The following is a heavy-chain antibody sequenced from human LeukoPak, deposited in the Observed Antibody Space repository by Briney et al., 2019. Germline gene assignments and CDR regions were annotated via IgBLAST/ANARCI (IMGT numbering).Heavy chain of an antibody. CDR1: GGSISSGGYY. V-gene: IGHV4-30-2*01. D-gene: IGHD5-18*01. Sequence: PSETLSLTCTVSGGSISSGGYYWSCIRQPPGKGLEWIGYIYHSGSTYYNPSLKSRVTISVDRSKHQFSLKLSSVTAADTAVYYCARGEYSYGWAYYYYYYMDVWGKGTTVTVSS. CDR3: ARGEYSYGWAYYYYYYMDV. CDR2: IYHSGST. J-gene: IGHJ6*03.